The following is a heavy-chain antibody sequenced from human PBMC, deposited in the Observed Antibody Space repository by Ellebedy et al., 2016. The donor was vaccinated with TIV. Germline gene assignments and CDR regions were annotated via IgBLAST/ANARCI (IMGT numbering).Heavy chain of an antibody. Sequence: GSLRLXXTVSGGSISSYYGSWIRQPAGKGLEWIGSIYHSGSTYYNPSLKSRVTISVDTSKNQFSLKLSSVTAADTAVYYCARGSHYGSGSYYYYYYGMDVWGQGTTVTVSS. J-gene: IGHJ6*02. V-gene: IGHV4-59*05. CDR3: ARGSHYGSGSYYYYYYGMDV. CDR1: GGSISSYY. CDR2: IYHSGST. D-gene: IGHD3-10*01.